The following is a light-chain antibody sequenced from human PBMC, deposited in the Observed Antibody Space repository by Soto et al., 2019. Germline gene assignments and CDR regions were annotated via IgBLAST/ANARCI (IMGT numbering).Light chain of an antibody. CDR2: DAS. CDR1: QTVNSNY. V-gene: IGKV3-20*01. J-gene: IGKJ1*01. CDR3: QQSGSSPRT. Sequence: EIVLTQSPGTLSLSPGERANLSCRASQTVNSNYLAWYQQKPGQAPRLLIYDASSRATGIPDRFSGSGSGTYFTLTISTLEPEDFAVYYCQQSGSSPRTFGQGTKVEIK.